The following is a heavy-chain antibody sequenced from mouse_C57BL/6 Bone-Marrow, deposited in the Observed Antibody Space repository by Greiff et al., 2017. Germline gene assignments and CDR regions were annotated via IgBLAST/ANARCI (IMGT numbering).Heavy chain of an antibody. V-gene: IGHV1-81*01. CDR2: IYPRSGTT. CDR1: GYTFTSYG. CDR3: AVYDYAAWFAD. Sequence: QVQLQQSGAELARPGASVKLSCKASGYTFTSYGISWVKQRTGQGLEWIGEIYPRSGTTYYNEKFKGKATLTADKSSSTACMELRSLTSEDSAVYFCAVYDYAAWFADWGQGTLVTVSA. D-gene: IGHD2-4*01. J-gene: IGHJ3*01.